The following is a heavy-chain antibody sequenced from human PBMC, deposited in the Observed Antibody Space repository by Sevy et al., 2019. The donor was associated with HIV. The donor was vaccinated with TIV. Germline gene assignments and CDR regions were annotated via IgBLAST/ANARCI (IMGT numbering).Heavy chain of an antibody. CDR1: GGSFSGYY. V-gene: IGHV4-34*01. Sequence: SETLSLTCAVYGGSFSGYYWSWIRRPPGKGLEWIGEINHSGSTNYNPSLKSRVTISVDTSKNQFSLKLSSVTAADTALYYCARHCSGTSCSHAFDIWGQGTMVTVSS. D-gene: IGHD2-2*01. CDR2: INHSGST. CDR3: ARHCSGTSCSHAFDI. J-gene: IGHJ3*02.